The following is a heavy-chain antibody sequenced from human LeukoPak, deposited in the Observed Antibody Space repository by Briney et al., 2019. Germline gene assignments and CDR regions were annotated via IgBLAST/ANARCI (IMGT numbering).Heavy chain of an antibody. J-gene: IGHJ4*02. CDR3: ARAISCSGVSCYSVY. V-gene: IGHV3-7*01. CDR2: IKQDGSEK. CDR1: GFTFSSNW. D-gene: IGHD2-15*01. Sequence: GGSLRLSCAASGFTFSSNWMSWVRQAPGKGLEWVANIKQDGSEKYYVDSVKGRFTISRDNAKNSLYLQMNSLRAEDTAVYYCARAISCSGVSCYSVYWGQGTLVTVSS.